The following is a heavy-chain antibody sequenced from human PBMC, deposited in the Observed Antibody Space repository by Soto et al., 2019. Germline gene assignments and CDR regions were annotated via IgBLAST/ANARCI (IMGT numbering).Heavy chain of an antibody. CDR3: AREKGYSSGWSDFDY. V-gene: IGHV3-21*01. CDR1: GFTFSSYS. J-gene: IGHJ4*02. D-gene: IGHD6-19*01. Sequence: EVQLVESGGGLVKPGGSLRLSCAASGFTFSSYSMNWVCQAPGKGLEWVSSISSSSSYIYYADSVKGRLTISRDNAKNSLYLQMNSLRAEDTAVYYCAREKGYSSGWSDFDYWGQGTLVTVSS. CDR2: ISSSSSYI.